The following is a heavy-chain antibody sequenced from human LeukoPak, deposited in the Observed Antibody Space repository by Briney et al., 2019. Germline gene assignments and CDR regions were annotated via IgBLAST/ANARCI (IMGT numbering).Heavy chain of an antibody. D-gene: IGHD3-16*01. V-gene: IGHV4-39*07. CDR2: IYYSGST. Sequence: PSETLSLTCTVSGGSISSSSYYWGWIRQPPGKGLEWIGSIYYSGSTYYNPSLKSRVTISVDTSKNQFSLKLSSVTAADTAVYYCAREFTVGHYYYYMDVWGKGTTVTISS. J-gene: IGHJ6*03. CDR1: GGSISSSSYY. CDR3: AREFTVGHYYYYMDV.